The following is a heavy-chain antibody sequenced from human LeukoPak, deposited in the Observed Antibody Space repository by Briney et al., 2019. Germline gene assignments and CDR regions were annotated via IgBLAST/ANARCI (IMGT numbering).Heavy chain of an antibody. D-gene: IGHD2-8*01. J-gene: IGHJ1*01. CDR3: AREVSYCTNGVCYGGYFQH. CDR2: IIPIFGTA. Sequence: SVKVSCKASGGTFSSYAISWVRQVPGQGLEWMGRIIPIFGTANYAQKFQGRVTITTDESTSTAYMELSSLRSEDTAVYYCAREVSYCTNGVCYGGYFQHWGQGTLVTVSS. CDR1: GGTFSSYA. V-gene: IGHV1-69*05.